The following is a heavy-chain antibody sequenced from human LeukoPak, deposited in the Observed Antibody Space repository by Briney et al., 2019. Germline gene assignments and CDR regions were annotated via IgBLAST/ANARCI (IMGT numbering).Heavy chain of an antibody. CDR3: ATAKLDYYDSSGYYLEYFQH. CDR2: TYYTGST. CDR1: GGSISSYY. Sequence: SETLSLTCTVSGGSISSYYWSWIRQPPGKGLEWIGYTYYTGSTNYNPSLKSRVTISVDTSKSQFSLKLNSVTAADTAVYYCATAKLDYYDSSGYYLEYFQHWGQGTLVTVSS. V-gene: IGHV4-59*01. D-gene: IGHD3-22*01. J-gene: IGHJ1*01.